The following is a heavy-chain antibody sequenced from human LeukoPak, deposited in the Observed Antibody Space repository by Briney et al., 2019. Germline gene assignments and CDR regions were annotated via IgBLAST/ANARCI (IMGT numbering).Heavy chain of an antibody. D-gene: IGHD1-26*01. CDR1: GFTVSSNY. Sequence: GGSLRLSCAASGFTVSSNYMSWVRQAPGKGLEWVSVIYSGGSTYYADSVKGRFTISRDNSKNMLYLQMNSLRGEDTAVYYCARDREWELLGGFDYWGQGTPVTVSS. V-gene: IGHV3-66*01. CDR3: ARDREWELLGGFDY. J-gene: IGHJ4*02. CDR2: IYSGGST.